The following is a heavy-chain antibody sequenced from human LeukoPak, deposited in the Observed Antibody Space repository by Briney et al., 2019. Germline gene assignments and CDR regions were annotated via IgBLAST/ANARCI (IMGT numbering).Heavy chain of an antibody. Sequence: SETLSPTCAVSGGSISSGGYSWSWIRQPPGKGLEWIGYIYHSGSTYYNPSLKSRVTISVDRSKNQFSLKLSSVTAADTAVYYCARENGGNPYYFDYWGQGTLVTVSS. CDR1: GGSISSGGYS. CDR2: IYHSGST. D-gene: IGHD4-23*01. V-gene: IGHV4-30-2*01. CDR3: ARENGGNPYYFDY. J-gene: IGHJ4*02.